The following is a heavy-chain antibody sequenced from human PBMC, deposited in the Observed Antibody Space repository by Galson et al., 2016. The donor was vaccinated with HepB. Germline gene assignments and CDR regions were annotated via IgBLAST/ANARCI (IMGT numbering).Heavy chain of an antibody. V-gene: IGHV5-51*01. CDR2: IYPGDSET. D-gene: IGHD2-15*01. Sequence: QSGAEVKKPGESLKISCQAYEYPFSTYWIGWVRQMPGKGLEWMGIIYPGDSETKYSPSFQGQVTISADKSISTAYLQWNSLKASDTAMYYCARPRSGTLLADWSFDFWGQGTMVTVS. CDR3: ARPRSGTLLADWSFDF. CDR1: EYPFSTYW. J-gene: IGHJ3*01.